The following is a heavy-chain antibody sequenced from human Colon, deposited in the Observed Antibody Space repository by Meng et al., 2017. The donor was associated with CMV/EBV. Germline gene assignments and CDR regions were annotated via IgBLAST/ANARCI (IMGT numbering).Heavy chain of an antibody. Sequence: SGSTLVTPTQTVTLTCTFSGFFLHTGTVAVGWFRQPPGKALEWLALFYWNDDQRYSPSLRNRLTLTRDTSKNQLVLTMTDMDPVDTATYFCAHRRTIFGGFDPWGQGSLVTVSS. CDR3: AHRRTIFGGFDP. CDR1: GFFLHTGTVA. D-gene: IGHD3-3*01. V-gene: IGHV2-5*01. J-gene: IGHJ5*02. CDR2: FYWNDDQ.